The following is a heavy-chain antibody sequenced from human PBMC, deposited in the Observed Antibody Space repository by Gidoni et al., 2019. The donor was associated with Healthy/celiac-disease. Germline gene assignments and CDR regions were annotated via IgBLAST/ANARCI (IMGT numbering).Heavy chain of an antibody. CDR3: ARRGWGTGDPNFDY. CDR2: IYSSGST. CDR1: GGSISSSSSY. Sequence: QLQLQDSGPGLVKPSAPLSLTCTVSGGSISSSSSYWGWIRPPPGKGLEWIGSIYSSGSTYYNPSLKSRVTISVDTSKNQFSLKLSSVTAADTAVYYCARRGWGTGDPNFDYWGQGTLVTVSS. D-gene: IGHD7-27*01. V-gene: IGHV4-39*01. J-gene: IGHJ4*02.